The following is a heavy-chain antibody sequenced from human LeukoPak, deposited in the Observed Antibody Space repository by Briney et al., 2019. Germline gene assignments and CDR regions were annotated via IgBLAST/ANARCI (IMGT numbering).Heavy chain of an antibody. CDR3: ARDSNYYGSGSYLYD. CDR2: INSDGSST. CDR1: GVTFSSYW. Sequence: GGSLRLSCAASGVTFSSYWMHWVRQAPGKGLVWVSRINSDGSSTNYADSVKGRFTISRDNAKNTLYLQMNSLRAEATAIYYCARDSNYYGSGSYLYDWGQGTLVTVSS. V-gene: IGHV3-74*01. D-gene: IGHD3-10*01. J-gene: IGHJ4*02.